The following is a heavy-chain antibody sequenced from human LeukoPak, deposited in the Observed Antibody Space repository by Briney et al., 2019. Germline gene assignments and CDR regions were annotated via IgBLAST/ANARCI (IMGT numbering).Heavy chain of an antibody. Sequence: TGGSLRLSCAASGFTFSSYSMNWVRQAPGKGLEWVSSISSSSSYIYYADSVKGRFTISRDNAKNSLYLQMNSLRAEDPAVYYCARGHRGSGWYVGWDWGQGTLVTVSS. CDR3: ARGHRGSGWYVGWD. D-gene: IGHD6-19*01. J-gene: IGHJ4*02. CDR2: ISSSSSYI. CDR1: GFTFSSYS. V-gene: IGHV3-21*01.